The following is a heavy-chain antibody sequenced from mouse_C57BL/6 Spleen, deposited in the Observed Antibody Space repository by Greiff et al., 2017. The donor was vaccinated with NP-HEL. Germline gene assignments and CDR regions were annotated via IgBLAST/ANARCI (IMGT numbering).Heavy chain of an antibody. J-gene: IGHJ2*01. CDR3: ARGGGGDYFDY. V-gene: IGHV5-16*01. Sequence: EVMLVESEGGLVQPGSSMKLSCTASGFTFSDYYMAWVRQVPEKGLEWVANINYDGSSTYYLDSLKSRFIILRDNAKNILYLQMSSLQSEDTATYYGARGGGGDYFDYWGQGTTLTVSS. CDR2: INYDGSST. CDR1: GFTFSDYY.